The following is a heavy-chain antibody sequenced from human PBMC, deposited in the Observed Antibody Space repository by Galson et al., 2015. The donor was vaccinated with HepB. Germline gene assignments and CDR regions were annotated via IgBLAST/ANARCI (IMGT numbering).Heavy chain of an antibody. CDR1: GFTFSSYS. D-gene: IGHD2-2*01. Sequence: SLRLSCAASGFTFSSYSMNWVRQAPGKGLEWVSSISSSSSYIYYADSVKGRFTISRDNAKNSLYLQMNSLRAEDTAVYYCAREGRDCSSTSCLYYFDYWGQGTLVTVSS. V-gene: IGHV3-21*01. J-gene: IGHJ4*02. CDR2: ISSSSSYI. CDR3: AREGRDCSSTSCLYYFDY.